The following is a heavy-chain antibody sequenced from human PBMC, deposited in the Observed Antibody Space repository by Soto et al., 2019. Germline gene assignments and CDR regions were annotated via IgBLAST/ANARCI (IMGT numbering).Heavy chain of an antibody. CDR1: VGSISSGGYY. D-gene: IGHD6-6*01. Sequence: QVQLQESGPGLVKPSQTLSLTCTVYVGSISSGGYYWNWIRQHPVKGLEWSGYNYYSGITYYNPSLKSRVTISLDTSKNQFSLKLGSVTAADTAVYYCARGSSIAGLYYGMDVWGQGPTVTVSS. V-gene: IGHV4-31*03. CDR2: NYYSGIT. J-gene: IGHJ6*02. CDR3: ARGSSIAGLYYGMDV.